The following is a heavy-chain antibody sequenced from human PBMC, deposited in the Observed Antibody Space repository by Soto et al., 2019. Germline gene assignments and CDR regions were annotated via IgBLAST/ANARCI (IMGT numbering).Heavy chain of an antibody. V-gene: IGHV1-2*02. CDR1: GYTFTGYY. CDR3: AREKILAGFYYGLDV. D-gene: IGHD6-19*01. CDR2: INANSGGA. J-gene: IGHJ6*02. Sequence: QVQLVQSGAEVKKPGASVRVSCKGLGYTFTGYYIHWIRQAPGQGLEWLAWINANSGGASHAQKFQGRVTMTRDTSISTVYMELSRLTSDDTAVYYCAREKILAGFYYGLDVWGQGTTVTVSS.